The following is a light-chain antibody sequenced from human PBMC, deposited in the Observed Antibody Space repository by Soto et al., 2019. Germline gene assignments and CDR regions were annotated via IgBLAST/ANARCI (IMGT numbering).Light chain of an antibody. CDR2: EVS. Sequence: QSVLTQPASVSGSPGQSITISCTGTSSDVGGYNYVSWYQQHPGKAPKLMIYEVSNRPSGVSNRFSGSKSGNTASLTISGLQAEDEADYYCSSYTRSSTLVVFGGWTKLTVL. V-gene: IGLV2-14*01. CDR1: SSDVGGYNY. J-gene: IGLJ2*01. CDR3: SSYTRSSTLVV.